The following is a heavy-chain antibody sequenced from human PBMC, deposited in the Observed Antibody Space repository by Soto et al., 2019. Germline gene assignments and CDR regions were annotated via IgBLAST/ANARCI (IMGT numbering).Heavy chain of an antibody. J-gene: IGHJ4*02. CDR3: ARHFVAVVIKGWGY. CDR2: TYYNGNA. V-gene: IGHV4-39*01. D-gene: IGHD3-10*01. Sequence: SETLSLTCNVSGGSIDRSNYYWDWLRQPPGKGLEWIGTTYYNGNAYYNPSLRSRVSMSVDTSKNQFSLKLISVTAADTAVYYCARHFVAVVIKGWGYWGQGKLVPSP. CDR1: GGSIDRSNYY.